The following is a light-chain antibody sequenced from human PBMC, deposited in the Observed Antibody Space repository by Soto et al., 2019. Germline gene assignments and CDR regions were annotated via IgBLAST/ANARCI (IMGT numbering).Light chain of an antibody. Sequence: SYELTQPPSVSVSPGQTARITCSGDALPKQYSYWYQKKPGQAPELVIYKDGERPSGIPERFSGSSSGTTVTLTISGVQAEDEADYYCQSADSTAVIFGGGIKLTVL. V-gene: IGLV3-25*03. J-gene: IGLJ2*01. CDR1: ALPKQY. CDR2: KDG. CDR3: QSADSTAVI.